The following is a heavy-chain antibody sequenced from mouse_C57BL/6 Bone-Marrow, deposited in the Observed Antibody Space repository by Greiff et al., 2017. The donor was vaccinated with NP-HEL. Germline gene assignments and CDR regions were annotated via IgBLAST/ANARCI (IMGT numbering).Heavy chain of an antibody. J-gene: IGHJ4*01. Sequence: EVKVVESGGGLVQPGASLRLSCAASGFTFTDYYMSWVRQPPGKAPEWLALFRNKANGYTTEYTASVKGRFTISRDNSQNILYLQMNTLRAEDSATYYCVKARYSCYAMDYWGQGTSVTVSS. D-gene: IGHD2-12*01. CDR1: GFTFTDYY. CDR2: FRNKANGYTT. V-gene: IGHV7-4*01. CDR3: VKARYSCYAMDY.